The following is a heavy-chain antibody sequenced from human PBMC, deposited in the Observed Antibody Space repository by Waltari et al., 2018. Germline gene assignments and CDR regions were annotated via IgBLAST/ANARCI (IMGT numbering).Heavy chain of an antibody. CDR2: IYHSGST. V-gene: IGHV4-38-2*01. J-gene: IGHJ4*02. Sequence: QVQLQESGPGLVKPSETLSLTCAVSGYSISSGYYWGWIRQPPGKGLEWIGSIYHSGSTYYNPSLKSRVTIAVDTSKNQFSLKLSSVTAADTAVYYCARVEASQYPEPVFDYWGQGTLVTVSS. D-gene: IGHD2-2*02. CDR3: ARVEASQYPEPVFDY. CDR1: GYSISSGYY.